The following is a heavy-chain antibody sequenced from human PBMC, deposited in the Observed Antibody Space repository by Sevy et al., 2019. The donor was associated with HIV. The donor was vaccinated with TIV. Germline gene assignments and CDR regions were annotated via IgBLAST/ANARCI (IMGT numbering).Heavy chain of an antibody. J-gene: IGHJ3*02. CDR2: ISGSGGST. V-gene: IGHV3-23*01. D-gene: IGHD3-22*01. CDR1: GFTFSSYA. CDR3: AKDYYYESSGYPHGDAFDI. Sequence: GGSLRLSCAASGFTFSSYAMSWVRQAPGKGLEWVSAISGSGGSTYYADSVKGRFTISRDNSKNTLYLQINSLRAEDTAVDYCAKDYYYESSGYPHGDAFDIWGQGTMVTVSS.